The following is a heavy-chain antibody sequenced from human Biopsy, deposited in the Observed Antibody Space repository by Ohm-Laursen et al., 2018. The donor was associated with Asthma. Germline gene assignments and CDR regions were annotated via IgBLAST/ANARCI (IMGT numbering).Heavy chain of an antibody. CDR2: IRDKDNRYST. CDR1: GFTFSNVF. D-gene: IGHD1-26*01. CDR3: VRDWLGVGAD. Sequence: SLRLSCAASGFTFSNVFIDWIRQAPGKGLEWVARIRDKDNRYSTEYAASVKGRFTVSRDDAKNSVYLQMNSLKTEDTAIYYCVRDWLGVGADWGQGTLVTVSS. V-gene: IGHV3-72*01. J-gene: IGHJ4*02.